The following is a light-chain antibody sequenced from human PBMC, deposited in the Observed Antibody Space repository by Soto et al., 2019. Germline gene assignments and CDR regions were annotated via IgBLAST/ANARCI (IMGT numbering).Light chain of an antibody. V-gene: IGKV1-5*03. CDR2: QAS. CDR1: QSISSW. CDR3: QEYNDYPGT. Sequence: DIQMTQSPSTLSASVGDRVTITCRASQSISSWLAWYQQKPGKAPKLMIYQASSLESGVPSRFSGSGSGTEFTLTISSLQPDVFASYCVQEYNDYPGTGGQGTDVEIK. J-gene: IGKJ1*01.